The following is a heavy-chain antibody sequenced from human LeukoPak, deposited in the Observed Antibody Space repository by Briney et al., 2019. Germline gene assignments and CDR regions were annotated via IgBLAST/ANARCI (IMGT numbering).Heavy chain of an antibody. V-gene: IGHV4-59*08. D-gene: IGHD3-22*01. CDR1: GGSISSYY. CDR2: IYYSGST. CDR3: ARGIGYDSSGYYYGY. Sequence: SETLSLTCTVSGGSISSYYWSWIRQPPGKGLEWIGYIYYSGSTNYNSSLKSRVTISVDTSKNQFSLKLSSVTAADTAVYYCARGIGYDSSGYYYGYWGQGTLVTVSS. J-gene: IGHJ4*02.